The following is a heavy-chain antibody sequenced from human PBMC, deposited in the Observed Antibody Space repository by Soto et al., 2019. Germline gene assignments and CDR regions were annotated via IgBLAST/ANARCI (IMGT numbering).Heavy chain of an antibody. CDR3: ARGAWSNHH. D-gene: IGHD6-19*01. V-gene: IGHV4-59*01. Sequence: PSETLSLTCTVSGGSISSYYWSWIRQPPGKGLEWIGYIYYSGSTNYNPSLKSRVTISVDRSRNQFSLKLRSVTAADTAVYYCARGAWSNHHWGQGILVTVSS. CDR2: IYYSGST. J-gene: IGHJ5*02. CDR1: GGSISSYY.